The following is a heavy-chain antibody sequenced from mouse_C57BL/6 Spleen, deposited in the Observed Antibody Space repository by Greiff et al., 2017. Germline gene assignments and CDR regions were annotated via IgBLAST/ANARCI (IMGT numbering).Heavy chain of an antibody. Sequence: EVQLQQSVAELVRPGASVKLSCTASGFNIKNTYMHWVKQRPEQGLEWIGRIDPANGNTKYAPKFQGKATITADTSSNTAYLQLSSLTSEDTAIYYCARRYYCGSSYEGYYYAMDYLGQGTSVTVSS. CDR1: GFNIKNTY. CDR3: ARRYYCGSSYEGYYYAMDY. J-gene: IGHJ4*01. V-gene: IGHV14-3*01. D-gene: IGHD1-1*01. CDR2: IDPANGNT.